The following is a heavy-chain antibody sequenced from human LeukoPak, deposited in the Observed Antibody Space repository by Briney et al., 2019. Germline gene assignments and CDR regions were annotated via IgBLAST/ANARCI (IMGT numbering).Heavy chain of an antibody. V-gene: IGHV1-69*04. Sequence: SVKVSCKASGGTFSSYAISWVRQAPGQGLGWMGRIIPILGIANYAQKFQGRVTITADKSTSTAYMELSSLRSEDTAVYYCARDSITIFGVVIGYFQHWGQGTLVTVSS. J-gene: IGHJ1*01. CDR2: IIPILGIA. CDR1: GGTFSSYA. D-gene: IGHD3-3*01. CDR3: ARDSITIFGVVIGYFQH.